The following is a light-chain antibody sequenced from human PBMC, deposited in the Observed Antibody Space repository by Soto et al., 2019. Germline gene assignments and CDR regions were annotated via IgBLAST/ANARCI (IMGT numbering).Light chain of an antibody. CDR1: SSDVGGYNY. Sequence: QSVLTQPRSVSGSPGQSVTISCTGTSSDVGGYNYVSWYQQHPGKAPKLMIYDVSKRPSGVPDRFSGSKSGNTASLTISGLQAEDEADYYCCPYAGSYTFGVVFGGGTKLTVL. CDR3: CPYAGSYTFGVV. CDR2: DVS. J-gene: IGLJ2*01. V-gene: IGLV2-11*01.